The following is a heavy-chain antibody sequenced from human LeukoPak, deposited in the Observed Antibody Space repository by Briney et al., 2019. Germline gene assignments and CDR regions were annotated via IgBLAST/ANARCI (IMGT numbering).Heavy chain of an antibody. Sequence: SETLSLTCTVSGGPISSGSYYWSWIRQPAGKGLEWIGRIYTSGSTNYNPSLKSRVTISVDTSKNQFSLKLSSVTAADTAVYYCARDPADYYDSSGYSAPRLSDYWGQGTLVTVSS. J-gene: IGHJ4*02. CDR2: IYTSGST. V-gene: IGHV4-61*02. CDR3: ARDPADYYDSSGYSAPRLSDY. CDR1: GGPISSGSYY. D-gene: IGHD3-22*01.